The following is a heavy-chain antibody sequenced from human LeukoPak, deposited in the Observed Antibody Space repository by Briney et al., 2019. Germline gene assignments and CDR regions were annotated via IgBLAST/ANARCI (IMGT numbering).Heavy chain of an antibody. CDR1: GFTFSDYY. J-gene: IGHJ6*03. CDR3: ARDDTTIPDYYYYMDV. D-gene: IGHD1-26*01. CDR2: ISSSSSTI. Sequence: GGSLRLSCAASGFTFSDYYMSWIRQAPGKGLEWVSYISSSSSTIYYADSVMGRFTISRDNAKNSLYLQMNSLRAEDTAVYYCARDDTTIPDYYYYMDVWGKGTTVTVSS. V-gene: IGHV3-11*04.